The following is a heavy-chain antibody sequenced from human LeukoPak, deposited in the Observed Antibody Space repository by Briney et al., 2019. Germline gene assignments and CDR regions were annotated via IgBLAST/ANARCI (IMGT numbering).Heavy chain of an antibody. CDR2: ISSSGSTI. V-gene: IGHV3-48*03. CDR3: AELGITMIGGV. CDR1: GFTFDDYG. Sequence: PGGSLRLYCAASGFTFDDYGMNWVRQAPGKGLEWVSYISSSGSTIYYADSVKGRFTISRDNAKNSLYLQMNSLRAEDTAVYYCAELGITMIGGVWGKGTTVTISS. J-gene: IGHJ6*04. D-gene: IGHD3-10*02.